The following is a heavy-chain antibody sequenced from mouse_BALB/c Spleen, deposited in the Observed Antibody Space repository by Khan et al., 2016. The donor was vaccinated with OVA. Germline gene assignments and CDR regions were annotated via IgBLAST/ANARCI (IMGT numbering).Heavy chain of an antibody. CDR1: GFTFNNYG. D-gene: IGHD1-1*01. J-gene: IGHJ2*01. Sequence: EVELVESGGGLVQPGGSRKLSCAASGFTFNNYGMHWVRRAPEKGLEWVAYISGDSNTIYYVDSVKGRFTISRDNPKNTLFLQMTSLMSEDTAMYYCATSYFYGYYFDYWGPGTTLTGS. CDR3: ATSYFYGYYFDY. V-gene: IGHV5-17*02. CDR2: ISGDSNTI.